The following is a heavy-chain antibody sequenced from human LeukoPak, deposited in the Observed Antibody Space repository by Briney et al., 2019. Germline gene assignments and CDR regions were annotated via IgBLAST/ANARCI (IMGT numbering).Heavy chain of an antibody. CDR3: ARPLSYYYDSSGDDAFDI. D-gene: IGHD3-22*01. J-gene: IGHJ3*02. CDR1: GFTVSSNY. Sequence: GGSLRLSCAASGFTVSSNYMSWVRQAPGKGLEWVSIIYSGGSTFYADSVKGRFTISRDNSKNTLYLQMNSLRAEDTAVYYCARPLSYYYDSSGDDAFDIWGQGTMVTVSS. CDR2: IYSGGST. V-gene: IGHV3-53*01.